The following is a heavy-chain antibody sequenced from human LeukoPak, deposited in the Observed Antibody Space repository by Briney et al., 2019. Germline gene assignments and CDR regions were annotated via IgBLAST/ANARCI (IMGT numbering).Heavy chain of an antibody. Sequence: GGSLRLSCAASGFPFNSYWMSWVRQAPGKGLEWVANINPDGSETRCVDSVKGRITVSRDNAGNSLFLQVNSLRVEDTAVYYCAGSRVAVTDTLDPWGQGTLVTVSP. CDR2: INPDGSET. CDR1: GFPFNSYW. D-gene: IGHD6-19*01. J-gene: IGHJ5*02. V-gene: IGHV3-7*01. CDR3: AGSRVAVTDTLDP.